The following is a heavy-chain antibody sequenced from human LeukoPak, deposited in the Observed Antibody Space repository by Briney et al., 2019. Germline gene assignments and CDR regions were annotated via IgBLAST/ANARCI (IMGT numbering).Heavy chain of an antibody. CDR1: GGSISSYY. CDR2: IYYSGST. V-gene: IGHV4-59*08. D-gene: IGHD5-18*01. CDR3: ARGLELDTAMVSLDY. J-gene: IGHJ4*02. Sequence: PSETLSLTCTVSGGSISSYYWSWIRQPPGKGLEWIGYIYYSGSTNYNPSLKSRVTISVDTSKNQFSLKLSSVTAADTAVYYCARGLELDTAMVSLDYWGQGAMVTVSS.